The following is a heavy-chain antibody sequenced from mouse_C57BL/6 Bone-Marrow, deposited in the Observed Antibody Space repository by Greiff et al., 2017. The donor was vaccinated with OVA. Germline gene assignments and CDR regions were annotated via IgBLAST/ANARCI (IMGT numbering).Heavy chain of an antibody. CDR2: INPYNGGT. Sequence: EVQLVESGPVLVKPGASVKMSCKASGYTFTDYYMNWVKQSHGKSLEWIGVINPYNGGTSYNQKFKGKATLTVDKSSSTAYMELNSLTSEDSAVYYCARRRIVYYDYDGGVYYFDYWGQGTTLTVSS. V-gene: IGHV1-19*01. CDR3: ARRRIVYYDYDGGVYYFDY. CDR1: GYTFTDYY. J-gene: IGHJ2*01. D-gene: IGHD2-4*01.